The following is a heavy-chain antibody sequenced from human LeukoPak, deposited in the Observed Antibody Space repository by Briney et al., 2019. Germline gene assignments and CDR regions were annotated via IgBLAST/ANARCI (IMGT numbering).Heavy chain of an antibody. J-gene: IGHJ4*02. D-gene: IGHD6-19*01. CDR1: GGTFSSYA. CDR3: ARVFGYGSGWYES. CDR2: IIPIFGTA. Sequence: SVKVSCKASGGTFSSYAISWVRQAPGQGLEWMGGIIPIFGTANYAQKFQGRVTMTRDMSTSTVYMELSSLRSEDTAVYYCARVFGYGSGWYESWGQGTLVTVSS. V-gene: IGHV1-69*05.